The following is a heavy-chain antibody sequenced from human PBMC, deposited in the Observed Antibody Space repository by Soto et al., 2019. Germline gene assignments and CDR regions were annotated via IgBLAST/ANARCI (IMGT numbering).Heavy chain of an antibody. D-gene: IGHD6-13*01. V-gene: IGHV1-3*01. CDR3: ARSQQQLVLFDY. CDR1: GYTFTSYA. CDR2: INAGNGNT. Sequence: QVQLVQSGAEVKKPGASVKVSCKASGYTFTSYAMHWVRQAPGQRLEWMGWINAGNGNTKYSQKFQGRVTITRDTSAGTAYMELSSLRSEDTAVYYCARSQQQLVLFDYWGQGTLVTVSS. J-gene: IGHJ4*02.